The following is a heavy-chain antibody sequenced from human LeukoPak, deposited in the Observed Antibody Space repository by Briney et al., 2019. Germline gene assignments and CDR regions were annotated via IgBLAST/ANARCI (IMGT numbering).Heavy chain of an antibody. CDR2: INPNSGGT. CDR1: GYTFTGYY. D-gene: IGHD3-22*01. CDR3: ARKRDYYYDSSGYYARGAFDI. V-gene: IGHV1-2*02. J-gene: IGHJ3*02. Sequence: GASVKVSCKASGYTFTGYYMHWVRQAPGQGLEWMGWINPNSGGTNYAQKFQGRVTMTRDASISTAYMELSRLRSDDTAVYYCARKRDYYYDSSGYYARGAFDIWGQGTMVTVSS.